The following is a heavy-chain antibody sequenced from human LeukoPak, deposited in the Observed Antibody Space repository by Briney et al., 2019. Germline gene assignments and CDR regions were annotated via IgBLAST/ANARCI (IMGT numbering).Heavy chain of an antibody. CDR3: ATYSGNLLLFDY. J-gene: IGHJ4*02. D-gene: IGHD1-26*01. CDR1: GGTFSSYA. V-gene: IGHV1-69*13. Sequence: ASVKVSCKASGGTFSSYAISWVRQAPGQGLEWMGGIIPIFGTANYAQKFQGRVTITGDESTSTAYMELSSLRSEDTAVYYCATYSGNLLLFDYWGQGTLVTVSS. CDR2: IIPIFGTA.